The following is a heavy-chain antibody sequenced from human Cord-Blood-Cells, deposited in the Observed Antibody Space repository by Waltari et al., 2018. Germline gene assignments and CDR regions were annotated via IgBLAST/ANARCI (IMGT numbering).Heavy chain of an antibody. Sequence: QLQLQESGPGLVKPSETLSLTCTVSGCSISSRSYYWCWIRQPPGKGLEWIGSIYYSGSTYYNPSLKSRVTISVDTSKNRFSLKLSSVTAADTAVYYCARQDSSSWYWFDPWGQGTLVTVSS. D-gene: IGHD6-13*01. CDR1: GCSISSRSYY. V-gene: IGHV4-39*07. CDR2: IYYSGST. J-gene: IGHJ5*02. CDR3: ARQDSSSWYWFDP.